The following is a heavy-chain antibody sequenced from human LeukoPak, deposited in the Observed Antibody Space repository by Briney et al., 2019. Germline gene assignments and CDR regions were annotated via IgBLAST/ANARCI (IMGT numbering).Heavy chain of an antibody. V-gene: IGHV3-21*01. CDR2: ISSSSSYI. CDR1: GFTFSSYS. CDR3: ARGLRRYAFDI. J-gene: IGHJ3*02. Sequence: GGSLRLSCAASGFTFSSYSMNWVRQAPGKGLEWVSSISSSSSYIYYADSVKGRFTISRDNAKNSLYLQMNSLRAEDTAVYYCARGLRRYAFDIWGQGTMVTVSS.